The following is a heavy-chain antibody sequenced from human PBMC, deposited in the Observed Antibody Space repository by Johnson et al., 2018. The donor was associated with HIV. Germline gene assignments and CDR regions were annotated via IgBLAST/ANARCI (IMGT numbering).Heavy chain of an antibody. V-gene: IGHV3-74*02. CDR2: INWNGGST. J-gene: IGHJ3*02. D-gene: IGHD5-18*01. CDR1: GFTFSSYW. CDR3: ASSEGARYSYGYPDSQGDAFDI. Sequence: MQLVESGGGLVQPGGSLRLSCAASGFTFSSYWMHWVRQAPGKGLVWVSGINWNGGSTGYADSVKGRFTISRDNSKNTLYLQMNSLRAEDTAVYYCASSEGARYSYGYPDSQGDAFDIWGQGTMVTVSS.